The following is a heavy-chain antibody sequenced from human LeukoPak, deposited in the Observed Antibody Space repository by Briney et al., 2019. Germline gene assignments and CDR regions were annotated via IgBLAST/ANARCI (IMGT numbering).Heavy chain of an antibody. CDR2: IYSGGGT. J-gene: IGHJ4*02. CDR3: ARLDAGTIDY. Sequence: PGGSLRLSCAASGFTVSSNYMSWVRQAPGKGLEWVSVIYSGGGTYYADFVKGRFTISRDNSKNMLYLQMNSLRAEDTAVYYCARLDAGTIDYWGQGTLVTVSS. V-gene: IGHV3-53*01. D-gene: IGHD2-2*01. CDR1: GFTVSSNY.